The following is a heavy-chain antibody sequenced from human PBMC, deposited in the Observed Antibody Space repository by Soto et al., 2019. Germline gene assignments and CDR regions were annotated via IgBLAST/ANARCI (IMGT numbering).Heavy chain of an antibody. CDR3: ARLAYTARFTFDY. D-gene: IGHD3-16*02. CDR2: IYYNGNT. Sequence: PSETLSLTCTVSGGSISSDYWTWIRQPPGERLEWIGYIYYNGNTNYNSSLKSRVTISIDTSKNQFSLKLNSVTAADTAVYFCARLAYTARFTFDYWGRGTLVTVSS. J-gene: IGHJ4*02. V-gene: IGHV4-59*01. CDR1: GGSISSDY.